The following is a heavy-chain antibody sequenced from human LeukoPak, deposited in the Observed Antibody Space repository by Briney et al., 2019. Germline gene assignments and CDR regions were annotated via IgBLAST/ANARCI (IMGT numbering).Heavy chain of an antibody. Sequence: GGSLRLSCAASGFTFRSYAIYWVRQAPGKGLEWVSGISGSGGDTYFANSVRGRFTISRDNPKNTLYLQLNSLRAEDTAVYFCAKRGVVIRVILVGFHKEAYYFDSWGRGALVTVSS. CDR3: AKRGVVIRVILVGFHKEAYYFDS. V-gene: IGHV3-23*01. CDR1: GFTFRSYA. CDR2: ISGSGGDT. D-gene: IGHD3-10*01. J-gene: IGHJ4*02.